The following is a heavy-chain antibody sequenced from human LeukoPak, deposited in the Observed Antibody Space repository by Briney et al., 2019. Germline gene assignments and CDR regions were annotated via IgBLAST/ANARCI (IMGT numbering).Heavy chain of an antibody. D-gene: IGHD3-10*01. J-gene: IGHJ4*02. Sequence: ASVKVSCKVSGYTLTELSMHWVRQAPGKGLEWMGGFDPEDGETIYAQKFQGRVTMTEDTSTDTAYMELSSLRSEDTAVYYCATVIARRISMVRGVTLDYWGQGTLVTVSS. CDR3: ATVIARRISMVRGVTLDY. CDR2: FDPEDGET. CDR1: GYTLTELS. V-gene: IGHV1-24*01.